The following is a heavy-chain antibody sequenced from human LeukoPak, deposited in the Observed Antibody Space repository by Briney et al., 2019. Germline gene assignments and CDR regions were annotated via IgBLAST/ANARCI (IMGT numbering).Heavy chain of an antibody. CDR2: IHGGGDVT. CDR3: AREWSYYDAFDI. CDR1: GFTFTNYA. D-gene: IGHD1-26*01. J-gene: IGHJ3*02. Sequence: PGGSLRLSCAASGFTFTNYAMNWVRQAPEKGLEWVSTIHGGGDVTYYADSVKGRFTISRDNAKNSLYLQMNSLRAEDTAVYYCAREWSYYDAFDIWGQGTMVTVSS. V-gene: IGHV3-23*01.